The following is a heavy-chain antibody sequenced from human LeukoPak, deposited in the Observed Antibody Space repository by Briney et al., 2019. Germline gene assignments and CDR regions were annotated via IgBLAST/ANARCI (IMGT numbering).Heavy chain of an antibody. Sequence: PGGSLRLSCAASGFTFSSYSMNWVRQAPGKGLEWVSSIDFSSNYIYYADSVKGRFTVSRDNAKNSLYVQMNSLRVEDTAVYYCARRTTTVTGEDYWGQGTLVTVSS. CDR2: IDFSSNYI. V-gene: IGHV3-21*01. D-gene: IGHD4-11*01. J-gene: IGHJ4*02. CDR1: GFTFSSYS. CDR3: ARRTTTVTGEDY.